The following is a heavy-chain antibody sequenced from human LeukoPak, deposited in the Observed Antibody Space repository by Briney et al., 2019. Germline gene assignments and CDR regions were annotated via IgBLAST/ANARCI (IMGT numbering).Heavy chain of an antibody. V-gene: IGHV3-21*01. J-gene: IGHJ5*02. CDR1: GFTFSSYS. D-gene: IGHD3-16*02. CDR2: ISSSSSYI. Sequence: GSLRLSCAASGFTFSSYSMNWVRQAPGKGLEWVSSISSSSSYIYYADSVKGRFTISRDNAKNSLYLQMNSLRAEDTAVYYCARVLQIYHNWFDPWGQGTLVTVSS. CDR3: ARVLQIYHNWFDP.